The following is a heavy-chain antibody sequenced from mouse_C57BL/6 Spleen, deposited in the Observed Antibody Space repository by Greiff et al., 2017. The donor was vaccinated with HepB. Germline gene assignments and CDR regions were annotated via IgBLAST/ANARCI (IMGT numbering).Heavy chain of an antibody. D-gene: IGHD1-1*01. CDR2: INPSTGGT. V-gene: IGHV1-42*01. Sequence: EVQLQQSGPELVKPGASVKISCKASGYSFTGYYMNWVKQSPEKSLEWIGEINPSTGGTTYNQKFKAKATLTVDKSSSTAYMQLKSLTSEDSAVYYCASAYYGSPAWFAYWGHRTLVTVSA. CDR1: GYSFTGYY. CDR3: ASAYYGSPAWFAY. J-gene: IGHJ3*01.